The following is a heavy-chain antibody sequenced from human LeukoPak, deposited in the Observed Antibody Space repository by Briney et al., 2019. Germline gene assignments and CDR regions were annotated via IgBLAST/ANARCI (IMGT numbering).Heavy chain of an antibody. J-gene: IGHJ2*01. CDR2: ISAYSGNT. V-gene: IGHV1-18*01. CDR1: GYTFTTYG. D-gene: IGHD4-23*01. CDR3: ARGGNSAYWYLDL. Sequence: ASVKVSCKASGYTFTTYGITWVRQAPGQGLEWMGWISAYSGNTNYAQKFQGRATMTTDTSTSTAYMELRSLRSDDTAVYYCARGGNSAYWYLDLWGRGTLVTVSS.